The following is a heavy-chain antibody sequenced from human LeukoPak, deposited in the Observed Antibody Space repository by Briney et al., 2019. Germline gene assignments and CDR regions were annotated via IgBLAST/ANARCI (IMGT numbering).Heavy chain of an antibody. D-gene: IGHD4-17*01. CDR1: GGSFSGFY. CDR3: ARGENDYGYCYFDL. Sequence: SETLSLTCAVYGGSFSGFYWSWIRQPPGKGLEWIGEVNHSGSTNYNPSLRSRVTISEDTSKNQFALRLTSVTAADTAVYYCARGENDYGYCYFDLWGRGTLVTVSS. V-gene: IGHV4-34*01. CDR2: VNHSGST. J-gene: IGHJ2*01.